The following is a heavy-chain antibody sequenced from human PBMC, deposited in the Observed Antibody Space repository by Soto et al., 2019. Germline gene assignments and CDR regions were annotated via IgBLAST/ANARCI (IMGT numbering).Heavy chain of an antibody. V-gene: IGHV1-18*04. CDR1: GYTFTSYG. CDR3: ARVRYYDSSGYYHSS. Sequence: GASVKVSCKASGYTFTSYGISWVRQAPGQGLEWMGWISAYNGNTNYAQKLQGRVTMTTDTSTSTAYMELRSLRSDDTDVYYCARVRYYDSSGYYHSSWGQGSLVTVSS. CDR2: ISAYNGNT. D-gene: IGHD3-22*01. J-gene: IGHJ5*02.